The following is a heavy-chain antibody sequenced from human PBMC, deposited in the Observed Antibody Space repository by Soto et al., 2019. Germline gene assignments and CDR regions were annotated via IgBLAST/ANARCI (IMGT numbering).Heavy chain of an antibody. V-gene: IGHV1-18*01. CDR2: ISTYKGDT. D-gene: IGHD2-8*02. Sequence: QVQLVQSGPEVRKPGTSVKVSCEASGYTFTTSGISWVRQVPGQGLEWMGWISTYKGDTNSAQNFQGRVLMTADTSTGTAYMELMSLKSDDTVVYYCARQGTWSYYDYGLDVWGQGTTVTVSS. CDR3: ARQGTWSYYDYGLDV. CDR1: GYTFTTSG. J-gene: IGHJ6*02.